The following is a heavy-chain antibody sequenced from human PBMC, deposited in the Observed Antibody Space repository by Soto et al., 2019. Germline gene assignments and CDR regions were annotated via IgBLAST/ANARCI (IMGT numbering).Heavy chain of an antibody. D-gene: IGHD2-15*01. Sequence: QVQLVQSGAEVKKPGSSVKVSCKASGGTFSSYAISWVRQAPGQGLEWMGGIIPSFGTANYAQKFQGRVTITADESTNTAYMELSSLRSEDTAVYYCASSAGVLRYCSGGSCYYMDVWGQGTTVTVSS. CDR1: GGTFSSYA. J-gene: IGHJ6*03. CDR2: IIPSFGTA. CDR3: ASSAGVLRYCSGGSCYYMDV. V-gene: IGHV1-69*01.